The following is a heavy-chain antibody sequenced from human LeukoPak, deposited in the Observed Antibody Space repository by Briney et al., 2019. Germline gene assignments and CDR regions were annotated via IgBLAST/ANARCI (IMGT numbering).Heavy chain of an antibody. CDR2: INPNTGGA. J-gene: IGHJ4*02. V-gene: IGHV1-2*02. CDR3: AADISGYYLPLFYH. CDR1: GYPFTYYY. Sequence: GASVKVSCKASGYPFTYYYIHWVRHAPGQGLEWMGWINPNTGGANYSQKFQGRVTMTRDTSISTAYMELSRLRSDDTAVYSCAADISGYYLPLFYHWGQGTPVTVSS. D-gene: IGHD3-22*01.